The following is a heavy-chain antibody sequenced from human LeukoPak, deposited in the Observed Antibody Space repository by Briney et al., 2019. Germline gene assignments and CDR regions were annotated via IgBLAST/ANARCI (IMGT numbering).Heavy chain of an antibody. CDR3: GNQDDSGSYYNVAFGAFDI. Sequence: GGSLRLSCAASGVTFSRNAMSWGREAPGKGLEWGSSISGNGGGTYYAHSVKGRFTISREKSKNTLYMKMNSLRAEDPAVYYCGNQDDSGSYYNVAFGAFDIWGQGTMVTVSS. D-gene: IGHD3-10*01. V-gene: IGHV3-23*01. J-gene: IGHJ3*02. CDR1: GVTFSRNA. CDR2: ISGNGGGT.